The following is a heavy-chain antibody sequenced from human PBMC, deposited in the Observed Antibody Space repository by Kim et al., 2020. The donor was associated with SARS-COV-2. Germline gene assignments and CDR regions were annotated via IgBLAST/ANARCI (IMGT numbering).Heavy chain of an antibody. D-gene: IGHD2-15*01. Sequence: ASVKVSCKASGYTFTGYYMHWVRQAPGQGLEWMGIINPSGGSTTYAQKFQGRVTMTRDTSTSTVYMELSSLRSEDTAVYYCARFFGVNCSGGSCYGYSYGMDVWGQGTTVTVS. V-gene: IGHV1-46*01. J-gene: IGHJ6*02. CDR1: GYTFTGYY. CDR2: INPSGGST. CDR3: ARFFGVNCSGGSCYGYSYGMDV.